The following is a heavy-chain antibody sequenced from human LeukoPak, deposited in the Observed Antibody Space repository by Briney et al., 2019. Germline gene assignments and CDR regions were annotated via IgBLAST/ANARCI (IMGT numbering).Heavy chain of an antibody. J-gene: IGHJ4*02. CDR1: GGSISSYY. V-gene: IGHV4-59*08. CDR3: ARNSGYVDY. Sequence: SETLSLTCTVSGGSISSYYWSWIRQPPGKGLEWIGYIYYSGSTNYNPSLKSRNTISVDTSKNQFSLKLSSVTAADTAVYYCARNSGYVDYWGQGTLVTVSS. D-gene: IGHD1-26*01. CDR2: IYYSGST.